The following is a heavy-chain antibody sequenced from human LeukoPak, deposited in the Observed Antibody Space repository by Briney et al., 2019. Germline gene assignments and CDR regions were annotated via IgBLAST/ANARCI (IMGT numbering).Heavy chain of an antibody. CDR2: ILNDGSQE. D-gene: IGHD3-16*01. J-gene: IGHJ3*02. CDR1: GFTFSSYG. Sequence: GGSLRLSCAASGFTFSSYGMHWVRQAPGKGLEWVAVILNDGSQERYADPVKGRFTISRDNSKNTLFLQMNSLRAEDTAVYYCARDDALGDNALDIWGQGTMVTVSS. CDR3: ARDDALGDNALDI. V-gene: IGHV3-33*01.